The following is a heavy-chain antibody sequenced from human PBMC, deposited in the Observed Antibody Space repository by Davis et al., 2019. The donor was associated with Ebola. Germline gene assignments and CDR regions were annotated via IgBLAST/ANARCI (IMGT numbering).Heavy chain of an antibody. CDR2: IRSKANSYAT. CDR3: AKSWVGASHNWDY. J-gene: IGHJ4*02. D-gene: IGHD1-20*01. CDR1: GFTFSGSA. Sequence: GESLKISCAASGFTFSGSAMHWVRQASGKGLEWVGRIRSKANSYATAYAASVKGRFTISRDDSKNTAYLQMNSLKTEDTAVYYCAKSWVGASHNWDYWGQGTLVTVSS. V-gene: IGHV3-73*01.